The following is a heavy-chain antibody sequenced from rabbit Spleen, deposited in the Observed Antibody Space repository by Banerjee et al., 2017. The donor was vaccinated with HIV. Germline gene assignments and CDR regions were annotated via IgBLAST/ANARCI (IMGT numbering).Heavy chain of an antibody. J-gene: IGHJ4*01. Sequence: QSLEESGGDLVKPGASLTLTCTASGFSFSSRYYMCWVRQAPGKGLEWIACINAITGRAVYASWAKGRFTFSKTSSTTVTLQMTSLTAADTATYFCARGSAAMTMVITGFYFNLWGPGTLVTVS. V-gene: IGHV1S40*01. CDR1: GFSFSSRYY. CDR2: INAITGRA. D-gene: IGHD2-1*01. CDR3: ARGSAAMTMVITGFYFNL.